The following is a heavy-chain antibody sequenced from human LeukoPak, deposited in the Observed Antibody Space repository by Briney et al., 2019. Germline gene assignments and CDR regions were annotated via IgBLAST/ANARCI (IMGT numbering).Heavy chain of an antibody. CDR3: AKGSGYDLGVDNWFDP. Sequence: GGSLRLSCAASGFTFSSYAMSWVRRAPGKGLEWVSAISGSGGSTYYADSVKGRFTISRDNSKNTLYLQMNSLRAEDTAVYYCAKGSGYDLGVDNWFDPWGQGTLVTVSS. CDR1: GFTFSSYA. J-gene: IGHJ5*02. V-gene: IGHV3-23*01. D-gene: IGHD5-12*01. CDR2: ISGSGGST.